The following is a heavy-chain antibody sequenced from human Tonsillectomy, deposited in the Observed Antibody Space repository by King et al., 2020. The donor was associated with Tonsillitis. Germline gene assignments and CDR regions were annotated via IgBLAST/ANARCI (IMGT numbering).Heavy chain of an antibody. Sequence: QLQESGPGLVKPSETLSLTCTVSGGSVSSGSYYWSWIRQPPRKGLEWIGYIYYSGSTNYNPSLKSRVTISVDTSKNQFSLKLSSVTAADTAVYYCARDLLGRGTMVRVENWYFDLWGRGTLVTVSS. CDR2: IYYSGST. V-gene: IGHV4-61*01. J-gene: IGHJ2*01. CDR3: ARDLLGRGTMVRVENWYFDL. D-gene: IGHD3-10*01. CDR1: GGSVSSGSYY.